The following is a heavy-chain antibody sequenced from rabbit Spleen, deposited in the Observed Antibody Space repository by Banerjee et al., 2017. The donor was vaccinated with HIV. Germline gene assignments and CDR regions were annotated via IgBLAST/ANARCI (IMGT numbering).Heavy chain of an antibody. CDR3: ARDLDDVIGWNFGW. J-gene: IGHJ6*01. D-gene: IGHD4-1*01. CDR1: GVSFSGDSY. Sequence: QSLEESGGDLVKPGASLTLTCIASGVSFSGDSYMCWVRQAPGRGLEWIACIDIGSSGFTYFASWAKGRFTISKTSSTTVTLQMTSLTAADTATYFCARDLDDVIGWNFGWWGQGTLLTVS. CDR2: IDIGSSGFT. V-gene: IGHV1S40*01.